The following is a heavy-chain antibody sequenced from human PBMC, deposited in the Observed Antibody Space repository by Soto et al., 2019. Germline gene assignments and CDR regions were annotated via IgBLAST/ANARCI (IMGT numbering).Heavy chain of an antibody. CDR3: ARSRGRYCSGGSCAPNYGMDV. D-gene: IGHD2-15*01. CDR2: IYWDDDK. J-gene: IGHJ6*02. Sequence: QITLKESGPTLVKPTQTLTLTCTFSGFSLSTSGVGVGWIRQPPGKALEWLALIYWDDDKRYSPSLKSRLTITKDTSKNQVVLTMTNMDPVDTPTYYCARSRGRYCSGGSCAPNYGMDVWGQGTTVTVSS. V-gene: IGHV2-5*02. CDR1: GFSLSTSGVG.